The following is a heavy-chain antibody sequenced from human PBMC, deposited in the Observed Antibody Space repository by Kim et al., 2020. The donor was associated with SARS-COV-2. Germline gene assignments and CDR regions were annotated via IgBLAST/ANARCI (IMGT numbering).Heavy chain of an antibody. CDR1: GGTFSSYA. J-gene: IGHJ6*02. CDR3: ARDRSGGSWHYYGMDV. Sequence: SVKVSCKASGGTFSSYAISWVRQAPGQGLEWMGGIIPIFGTANYAQKFQGRVTITADESTSTAYMELSSLRSEDTAVYYCARDRSGGSWHYYGMDVWGQGTTVTVSS. D-gene: IGHD2-15*01. CDR2: IIPIFGTA. V-gene: IGHV1-69*13.